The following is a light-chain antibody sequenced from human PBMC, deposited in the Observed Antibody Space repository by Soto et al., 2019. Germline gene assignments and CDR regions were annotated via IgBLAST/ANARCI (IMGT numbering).Light chain of an antibody. CDR2: GAS. V-gene: IGKV3-15*01. J-gene: IGKJ5*01. CDR1: QSVSSN. CDR3: QQYNNWPPWIA. Sequence: EIVMTQSPATLSVSPGERATVSFRASQSVSSNLAWYQQKPGQAPRLLIYGASNRATGIPARFSGSGSGTEFTLTISSLQSEDFAVYYCQQYNNWPPWIAFGQGTRLEIK.